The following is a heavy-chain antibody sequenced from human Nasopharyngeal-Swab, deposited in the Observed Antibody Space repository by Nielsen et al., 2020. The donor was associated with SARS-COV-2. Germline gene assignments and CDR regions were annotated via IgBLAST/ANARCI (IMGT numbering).Heavy chain of an antibody. CDR1: GGSISSYY. CDR2: IYYSGST. Sequence: SETLSLTCTVSGGSISSYYWSWIRQPPGKGLEWIGYIYYSGSTNYNPSLKSRVTISVDTSKNQFSLKLSSVTAADTAVYYCARVDILIGYYKWVRGAYYYYGMDVWGQGTTVTVSS. V-gene: IGHV4-59*12. CDR3: ARVDILIGYYKWVRGAYYYYGMDV. J-gene: IGHJ6*02. D-gene: IGHD3-9*01.